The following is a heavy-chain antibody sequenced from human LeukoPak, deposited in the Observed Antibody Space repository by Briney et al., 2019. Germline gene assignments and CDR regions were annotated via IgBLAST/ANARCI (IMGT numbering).Heavy chain of an antibody. CDR3: ARARDASHAYDI. Sequence: SVKVSCKASGGTFSSYAISWVRQAPGQGLEWMGWITPFNGKTNYAQKFQDRVTITRDRSMSTAYMELSSLRSEDTAMYYCARARDASHAYDIWGQGTMVTVSS. CDR2: ITPFNGKT. D-gene: IGHD5-24*01. V-gene: IGHV1-45*02. J-gene: IGHJ3*02. CDR1: GGTFSSYA.